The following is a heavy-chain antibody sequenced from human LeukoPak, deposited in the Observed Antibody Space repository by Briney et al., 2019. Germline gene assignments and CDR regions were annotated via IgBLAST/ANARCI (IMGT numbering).Heavy chain of an antibody. CDR3: ARAYIGRYCSSTSCPRGFDP. D-gene: IGHD2-2*01. V-gene: IGHV1-46*01. CDR2: INPSGGST. Sequence: ASVKVSCKASGYTFTSYYMHWVRQAPGQGLEWMGIINPSGGSTSYAQKFQGRVTITRDTSTSTVYMELSSLRSEDTAVYYCARAYIGRYCSSTSCPRGFDPWGQGTLVTVSS. CDR1: GYTFTSYY. J-gene: IGHJ5*02.